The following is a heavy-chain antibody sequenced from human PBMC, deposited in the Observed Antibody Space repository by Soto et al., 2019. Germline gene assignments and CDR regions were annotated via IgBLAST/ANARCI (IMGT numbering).Heavy chain of an antibody. CDR2: IIPIFGTA. Sequence: GASVKVSCKASGGTLSSYAISWVRQAPGQGLEWMGGIIPIFGTANYAQKFQGRVTITADKSTSTAYMELSSLRSEDTAVYYCASRVFGYSPWEDAFDIWGQGTMVTVSS. CDR3: ASRVFGYSPWEDAFDI. J-gene: IGHJ3*02. V-gene: IGHV1-69*06. CDR1: GGTLSSYA. D-gene: IGHD5-18*01.